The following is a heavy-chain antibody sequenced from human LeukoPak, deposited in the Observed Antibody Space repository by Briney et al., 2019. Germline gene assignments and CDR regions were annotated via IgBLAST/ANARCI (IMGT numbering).Heavy chain of an antibody. D-gene: IGHD6-13*01. V-gene: IGHV3-30*02. CDR2: IRYDESNK. J-gene: IGHJ4*02. CDR3: AEGAATFDY. CDR1: GFPFSNYG. Sequence: PGGSLRLSCAASGFPFSNYGMHWVRQAPGKRPEWVSFIRYDESNKYYADSVKGRFAISKDNSKNTLYLQMNSLRPEDTAVYYCAEGAATFDYWGQGTLVTVSS.